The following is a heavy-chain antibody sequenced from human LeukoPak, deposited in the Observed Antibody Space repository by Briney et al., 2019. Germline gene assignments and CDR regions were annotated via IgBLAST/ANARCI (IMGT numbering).Heavy chain of an antibody. CDR3: ARGVPPRRNYDSSGYYSYYFDY. D-gene: IGHD3-22*01. CDR2: ISGYNGHT. J-gene: IGHJ4*02. V-gene: IGHV1-18*01. CDR1: GYTFTSYG. Sequence: ASVKVSCKASGYTFTSYGISWVRQAPGQGLEWMGWISGYNGHTKYAQKFQGRVTMTTDTSTSTAYMELRSLTSDDTAVFYCARGVPPRRNYDSSGYYSYYFDYWGQGTLVTVSS.